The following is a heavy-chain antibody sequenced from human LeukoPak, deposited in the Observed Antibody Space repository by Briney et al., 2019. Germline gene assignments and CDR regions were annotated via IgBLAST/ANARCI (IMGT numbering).Heavy chain of an antibody. CDR2: IYYNGAT. V-gene: IGHV4-39*01. CDR3: AIELRYCSSTSCRGNY. J-gene: IGHJ4*02. Sequence: SETLSLTCTVSGGSISSSNYYWGWIRQPPGKWLEWIGTIYYNGATQYNPSLRSRVTISVDTSKNQFSLRLNSVTAADTAVYYCAIELRYCSSTSCRGNYWGQGTLVTVSS. D-gene: IGHD2-2*01. CDR1: GGSISSSNYY.